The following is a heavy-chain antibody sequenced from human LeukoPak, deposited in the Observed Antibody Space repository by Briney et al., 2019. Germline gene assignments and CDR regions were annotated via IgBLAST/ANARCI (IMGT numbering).Heavy chain of an antibody. D-gene: IGHD6-25*01. V-gene: IGHV5-51*01. J-gene: IGHJ4*02. CDR3: ARFSGSFHYFDY. CDR2: IYPDDSNT. Sequence: GESLKISCQGSGYNFPIYWIGWVRQMPGQGLEWMGIIYPDDSNTIYGPSFQGQVTISADKSISTAYLQWSSLKASDTAIYYCARFSGSFHYFDYWGQGTLVTVSS. CDR1: GYNFPIYW.